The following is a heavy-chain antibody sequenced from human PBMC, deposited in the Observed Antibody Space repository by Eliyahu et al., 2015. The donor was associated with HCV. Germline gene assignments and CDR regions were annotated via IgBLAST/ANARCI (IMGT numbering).Heavy chain of an antibody. V-gene: IGHV3-9*01. Sequence: EGQLVESGGGLVQPGRSLRLSCAASGFTFGDYGMHWVRQAPGKGLGWVSGISWNSGSIHYAASVKGRFTIFRDNAKNSLYLQMNSLRPEDTALYYCAKDVENTHYYYMDVWGKGTTVTVPS. CDR2: ISWNSGSI. CDR3: AKDVENTHYYYMDV. J-gene: IGHJ6*03. CDR1: GFTFGDYG. D-gene: IGHD1/OR15-1a*01.